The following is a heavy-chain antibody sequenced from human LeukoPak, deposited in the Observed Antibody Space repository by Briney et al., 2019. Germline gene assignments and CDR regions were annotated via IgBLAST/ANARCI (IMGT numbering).Heavy chain of an antibody. Sequence: GGSLRLSCAASGFTFSTYWMHWVRQAPGKGLVRVSRFNSDGRSTYYADSVKGRFTISRDNAKNTLYLHMSSLRAEDTAVYYCARGRYYLDSWGQGTLVTVSS. CDR3: ARGRYYLDS. CDR2: FNSDGRST. V-gene: IGHV3-74*01. D-gene: IGHD1-14*01. CDR1: GFTFSTYW. J-gene: IGHJ4*02.